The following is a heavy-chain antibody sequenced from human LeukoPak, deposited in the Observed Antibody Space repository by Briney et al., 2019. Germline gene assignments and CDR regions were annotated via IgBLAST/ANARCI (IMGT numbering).Heavy chain of an antibody. J-gene: IGHJ4*02. CDR3: AKPQQLDPYYFDY. CDR2: ISGIGGST. Sequence: QAGGSLRLSCAASGFTFSSYAMSWVRQAPAKGLEWVSAISGIGGSTYYADSVKGRFTISRDNSKNTLYLQMNSLRAEDTAVYYCAKPQQLDPYYFDYWGQGTLVTVSS. CDR1: GFTFSSYA. D-gene: IGHD6-13*01. V-gene: IGHV3-23*01.